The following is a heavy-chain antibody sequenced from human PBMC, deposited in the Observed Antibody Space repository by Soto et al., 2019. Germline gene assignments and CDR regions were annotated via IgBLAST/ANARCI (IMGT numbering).Heavy chain of an antibody. CDR3: ARCRSIAAAVQESYYFDY. Sequence: GGSLRLSCAASGFTFSSYSMNWVRQAPGKGLEWVSYISSSSSTIYYADSVKGRFTISRDNAKNSLYLQMNSLRAEDTAVYYCARCRSIAAAVQESYYFDYWGQGTLVTVSS. CDR2: ISSSSSTI. CDR1: GFTFSSYS. V-gene: IGHV3-48*01. J-gene: IGHJ4*02. D-gene: IGHD6-13*01.